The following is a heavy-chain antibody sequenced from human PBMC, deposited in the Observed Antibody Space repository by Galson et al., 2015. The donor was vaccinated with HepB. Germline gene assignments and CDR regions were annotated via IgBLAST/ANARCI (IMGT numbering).Heavy chain of an antibody. CDR1: GDSINSYY. Sequence: SETLSLTCTVSGDSINSYYWSWIRQPPGKGLEWIGYMYYRGNTNYNPSLKGRVAISVDTSKNHFSLNVSSVTAADTAVYYCARHGAGTSFYFYYGMDIWGQGTTVTVSS. CDR2: MYYRGNT. CDR3: ARHGAGTSFYFYYGMDI. D-gene: IGHD1/OR15-1a*01. J-gene: IGHJ6*02. V-gene: IGHV4-59*08.